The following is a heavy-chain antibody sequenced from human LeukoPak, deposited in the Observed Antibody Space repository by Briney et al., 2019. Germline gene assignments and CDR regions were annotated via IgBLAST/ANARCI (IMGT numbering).Heavy chain of an antibody. CDR3: ARDRVAAASLDY. D-gene: IGHD6-13*01. J-gene: IGHJ4*02. V-gene: IGHV4-61*01. CDR1: GGSVSSGSYY. CDR2: IYYSGNT. Sequence: SETLSLTCTVSGGSVSSGSYYWSWIRQPPGKGLEWIGYIYYSGNTNYNPSLKSRGTISVDTSKNQFSLKLSSVTAADTAVYYCARDRVAAASLDYWGQGTLVTVSS.